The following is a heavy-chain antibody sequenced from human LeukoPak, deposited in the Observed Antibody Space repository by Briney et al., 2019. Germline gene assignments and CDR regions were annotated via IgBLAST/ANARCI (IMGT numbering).Heavy chain of an antibody. Sequence: ASVKVSCKASGYTFTSYGISWVRQAPGQGLEWMGWISAYNGNTNYAQKLQGRVTMTRDTSISTAYMELSRLRSDDTAVYYCARSGGRITIFGVARRYNWFDPWGQGTLVTVSS. CDR2: ISAYNGNT. CDR1: GYTFTSYG. D-gene: IGHD3-3*01. CDR3: ARSGGRITIFGVARRYNWFDP. V-gene: IGHV1-18*01. J-gene: IGHJ5*02.